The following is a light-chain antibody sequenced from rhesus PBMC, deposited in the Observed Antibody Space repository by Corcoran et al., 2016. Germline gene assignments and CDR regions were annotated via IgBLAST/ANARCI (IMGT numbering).Light chain of an antibody. CDR1: QSVSSS. CDR2: DAP. V-gene: IGKV3-35*01. Sequence: EIVLTQSPATLSLSPGERATLSCRARQSVSSSSAWYQQKPGQAPRLLIYDAPSRATGIPDRFSGSGSGTDFTLTISGLEPADVGVYYCQQYSNWPRTFGQGTKVEIK. CDR3: QQYSNWPRT. J-gene: IGKJ1*01.